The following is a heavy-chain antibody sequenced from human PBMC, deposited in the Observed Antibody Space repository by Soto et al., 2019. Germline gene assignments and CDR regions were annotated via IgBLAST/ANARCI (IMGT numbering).Heavy chain of an antibody. CDR1: GGSISSGGYY. Sequence: QVQLQESGPGLVKPSQTLSLTCTVSGGSISSGGYYWSWIRQHPGKGLEWIGYIYYSGSTYYNPSLKSRVTISVDTSKNQFSLKLSSVTAADTAVYYCARGQDSSGWYVPFDPWGQGTLVTVSS. CDR2: IYYSGST. J-gene: IGHJ5*02. D-gene: IGHD6-19*01. V-gene: IGHV4-31*03. CDR3: ARGQDSSGWYVPFDP.